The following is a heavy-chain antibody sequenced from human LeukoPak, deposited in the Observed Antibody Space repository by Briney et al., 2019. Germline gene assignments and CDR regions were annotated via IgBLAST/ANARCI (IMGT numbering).Heavy chain of an antibody. CDR3: ARADILTGFYYYGMDV. CDR2: INPKSGGP. Sequence: GSVKVSCKASGYTFIGYYINWVRQAPGQGLEWMGWINPKSGGPNYERKFQGRVTMSRDTSTSTAYMDLSKLQSDDTAVYFCARADILTGFYYYGMDVWGQGTTVTVSS. J-gene: IGHJ6*02. V-gene: IGHV1-2*02. D-gene: IGHD3-9*01. CDR1: GYTFIGYY.